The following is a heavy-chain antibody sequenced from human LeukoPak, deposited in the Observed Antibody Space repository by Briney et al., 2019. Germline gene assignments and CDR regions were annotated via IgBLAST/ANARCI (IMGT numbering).Heavy chain of an antibody. CDR1: GFTFSTYT. J-gene: IGHJ4*02. CDR2: ISSSSSNT. D-gene: IGHD2-2*02. Sequence: GGSLRLSCAASGFTFSTYTMNWVRQAPGKGLEWVSSISSSSSNTHYAGSVKGRFTISRDISKNTLYLQMNSLRAEDTAMYYCARLGFVVPAVIFDYWGQGTLVTVSS. V-gene: IGHV3-21*04. CDR3: ARLGFVVPAVIFDY.